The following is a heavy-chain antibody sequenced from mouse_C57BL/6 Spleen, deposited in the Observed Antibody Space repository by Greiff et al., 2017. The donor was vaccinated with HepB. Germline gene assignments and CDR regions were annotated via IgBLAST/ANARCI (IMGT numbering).Heavy chain of an antibody. D-gene: IGHD2-4*01. Sequence: DVQLQESGGDLVKPGGSLKLSCAASGFTFSSYGMSWVRQTPDKRLEWVATISSGGSYTYYPDSVKGRFTISRDNAKNTLYLQMSSLKSEDTAMYYCARPPYDYDKGAWFAYWGQGTLVTVSA. J-gene: IGHJ3*01. CDR2: ISSGGSYT. CDR3: ARPPYDYDKGAWFAY. CDR1: GFTFSSYG. V-gene: IGHV5-6*01.